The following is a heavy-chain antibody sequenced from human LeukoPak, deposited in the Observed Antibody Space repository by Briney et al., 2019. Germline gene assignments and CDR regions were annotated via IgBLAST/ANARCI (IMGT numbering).Heavy chain of an antibody. D-gene: IGHD6-19*01. Sequence: GGSLRLSCAASGFTFSSYSMNWVRQAPGKGLEWVSFISSSSSYIYYADSVKGRFTISRDNAKNSLYLQMNSLRAEDTAVYYCARGPRIAVAGHFDYWGQGTLVTVSS. CDR3: ARGPRIAVAGHFDY. CDR2: ISSSSSYI. J-gene: IGHJ4*02. CDR1: GFTFSSYS. V-gene: IGHV3-21*01.